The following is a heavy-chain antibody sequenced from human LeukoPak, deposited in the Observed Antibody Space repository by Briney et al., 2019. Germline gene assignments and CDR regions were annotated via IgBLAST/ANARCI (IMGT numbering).Heavy chain of an antibody. Sequence: AGGSLRLSCAASGFTFSSYAMIWVRQAPGKGLEWVSAISGSGGSTYYADSVKGRFTISRDNSKNTLYLQMNSLRAEDTAVYYCAKDSPNNYGSGSYLQGYFDYWGQGTLVTVSS. D-gene: IGHD3-10*01. J-gene: IGHJ4*02. CDR3: AKDSPNNYGSGSYLQGYFDY. CDR2: ISGSGGST. CDR1: GFTFSSYA. V-gene: IGHV3-23*01.